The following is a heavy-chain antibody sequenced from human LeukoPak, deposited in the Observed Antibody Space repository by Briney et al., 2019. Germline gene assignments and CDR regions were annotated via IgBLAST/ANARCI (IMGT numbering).Heavy chain of an antibody. D-gene: IGHD3-16*01. Sequence: SETLSLTCTVSGGSISSYYWSWIRQPPGKGLEWIGYIYYSGSTNYNPSLKSRVTISVDTSKNQFSLKLSSVTTADTAVYYCARETSQKGAHYMDVWGKGTTVTISS. CDR3: ARETSQKGAHYMDV. CDR2: IYYSGST. V-gene: IGHV4-59*01. J-gene: IGHJ6*03. CDR1: GGSISSYY.